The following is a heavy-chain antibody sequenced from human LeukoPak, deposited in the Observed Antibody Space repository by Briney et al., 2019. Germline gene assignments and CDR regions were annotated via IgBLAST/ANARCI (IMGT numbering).Heavy chain of an antibody. J-gene: IGHJ2*01. CDR1: GGSIRSYY. CDR2: IFHSGGA. Sequence: PSETLSLTCTVSGGSIRSYYWSWIRQPPGKGLEWIGYIFHSGGANYNPSLKSRVTISVDTSKNQFSLKLTSVTAADTAVYYCARVYYSNSYDYWYFDLWGRGTLVTVSS. V-gene: IGHV4-59*01. D-gene: IGHD6-13*01. CDR3: ARVYYSNSYDYWYFDL.